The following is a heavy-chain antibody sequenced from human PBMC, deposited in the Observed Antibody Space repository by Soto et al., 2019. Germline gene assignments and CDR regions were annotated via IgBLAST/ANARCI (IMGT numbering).Heavy chain of an antibody. CDR1: GGSISSGDYY. CDR2: IYYSGST. J-gene: IGHJ6*02. Sequence: QVQLQESGPGLVKTSQTLSLTGTVSGGSISSGDYYWSWIRQPPGKGLEWIGYIYYSGSTYYNPSLKKRVTISVDTYKKQCSLSLSSVTAADTAVYYCARMIVVTIFGVVISEYYDGMDVWGQGTTVTVYS. V-gene: IGHV4-30-4*01. D-gene: IGHD3-3*01. CDR3: ARMIVVTIFGVVISEYYDGMDV.